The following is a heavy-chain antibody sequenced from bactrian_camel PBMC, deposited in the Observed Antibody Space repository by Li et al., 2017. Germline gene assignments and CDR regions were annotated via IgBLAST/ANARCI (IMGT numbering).Heavy chain of an antibody. D-gene: IGHD6*01. Sequence: DVQLVESGGGSVQAGGSLRLSCAASGLGYRSACMGWFRLTPGKEREGVAFIDIDGGPSYADSVKGRFTISRDNAKNTVYLQMNSLKPEDTAVYYCAAGGDTTNGGSCSDGFGYWGQGTQVTVSS. V-gene: IGHV3S42*01. CDR1: GLGYRSAC. CDR3: AAGGDTTNGGSCSDGFGY. CDR2: IDIDGGP. J-gene: IGHJ6*01.